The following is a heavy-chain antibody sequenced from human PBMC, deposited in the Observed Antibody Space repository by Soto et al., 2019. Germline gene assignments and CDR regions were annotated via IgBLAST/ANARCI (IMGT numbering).Heavy chain of an antibody. D-gene: IGHD5-18*01. CDR2: ISDDGSNK. J-gene: IGHJ3*02. CDR1: GFTFKTYG. Sequence: GGSLRLSCAASGFTFKTYGMHWVRQAPGKGLEWVAVISDDGSNKYNIASVEGRFTISRDNSKNTLSLQMNSLRDEDTAVYYCARGGGCSYGTNDAFDIWGQGTMVTVS. CDR3: ARGGGCSYGTNDAFDI. V-gene: IGHV3-30*03.